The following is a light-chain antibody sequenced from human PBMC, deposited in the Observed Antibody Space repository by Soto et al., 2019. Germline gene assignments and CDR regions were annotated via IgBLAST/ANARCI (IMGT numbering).Light chain of an antibody. Sequence: DIQMTQSPSSLSASVGDRVTITCRSSQSISTYIHWYQQKPGKAPELLIYGASILQTGVPSRFSGSGSGTDFTLAISGLQHEDFATYYCQQSYNTRYTFSQGTKLEMK. CDR1: QSISTY. CDR3: QQSYNTRYT. CDR2: GAS. V-gene: IGKV1-39*01. J-gene: IGKJ2*01.